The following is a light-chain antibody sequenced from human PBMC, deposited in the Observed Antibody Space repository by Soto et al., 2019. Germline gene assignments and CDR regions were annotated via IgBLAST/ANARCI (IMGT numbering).Light chain of an antibody. CDR1: QSVSSY. V-gene: IGKV3-11*01. Sequence: DIVLTQSPATLSLSPGERASLSCRVSQSVSSYLAWYQQKPGQAPRLLIYDASNRATGIPARFSGSGSGTDFTLTISSLEPEDFAVYYCQQRSNWPLTFGPGTKVDIK. J-gene: IGKJ3*01. CDR3: QQRSNWPLT. CDR2: DAS.